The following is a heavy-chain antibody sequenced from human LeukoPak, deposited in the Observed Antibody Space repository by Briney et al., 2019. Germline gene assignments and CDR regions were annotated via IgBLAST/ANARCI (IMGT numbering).Heavy chain of an antibody. CDR1: GYSFSSYW. D-gene: IGHD2-2*01. CDR2: IYPGDSES. J-gene: IGHJ4*02. V-gene: IGHV5-51*01. Sequence: GESLKISCKGSGYSFSSYWIGWVRQMPGKGLEWMGIIYPGDSESRYSPSFQGQVTISADESISTAYLQWSSLKASDTAIYYCVRQVYCSSTSCPTDYWGQGTLVTVSS. CDR3: VRQVYCSSTSCPTDY.